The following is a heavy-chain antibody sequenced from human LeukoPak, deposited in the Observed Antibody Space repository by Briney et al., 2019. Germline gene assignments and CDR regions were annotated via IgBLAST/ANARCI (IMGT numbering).Heavy chain of an antibody. V-gene: IGHV3-21*01. Sequence: GGSLRFSCAASGFTFSSYSMNWVRQAPGKGLEWVSSISSSSSYIYYADSVKGRFTISRDNAKNSLYLQMNSLRAEDTAVYYCAVIAVAGIYFDYWGQGTLVTVSS. J-gene: IGHJ4*02. D-gene: IGHD6-19*01. CDR2: ISSSSSYI. CDR3: AVIAVAGIYFDY. CDR1: GFTFSSYS.